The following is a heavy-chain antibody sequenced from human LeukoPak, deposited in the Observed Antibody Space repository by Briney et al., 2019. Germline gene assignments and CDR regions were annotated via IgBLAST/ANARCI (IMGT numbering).Heavy chain of an antibody. V-gene: IGHV3-48*01. CDR1: GFTFSSYS. D-gene: IGHD1-26*01. J-gene: IGHJ4*02. CDR3: ARRGNYYDY. Sequence: GGSLRLSCAASGFTFSSYSMNWVRQAPGKGLEWVSYISSSSSTIYYADSVKGRFTISRDNAKNSLYLQMNSLRVEDTAVYYCARRGNYYDYWGQGTPVTVSS. CDR2: ISSSSSTI.